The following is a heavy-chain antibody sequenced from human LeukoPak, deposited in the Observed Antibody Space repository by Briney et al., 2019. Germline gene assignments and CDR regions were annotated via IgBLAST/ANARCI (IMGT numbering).Heavy chain of an antibody. J-gene: IGHJ4*02. D-gene: IGHD2-2*01. CDR3: AKDGCSSTSCYVDH. V-gene: IGHV3-23*01. Sequence: GGSLRLSCAASGFTFSTYAMSWVRQAPGKGLEWVSTISGSGGSTYYADSVKGRFTISRDNSKNTLYLQMNSLRAEDTAVYYCAKDGCSSTSCYVDHWGQGTLVTVSS. CDR2: ISGSGGST. CDR1: GFTFSTYA.